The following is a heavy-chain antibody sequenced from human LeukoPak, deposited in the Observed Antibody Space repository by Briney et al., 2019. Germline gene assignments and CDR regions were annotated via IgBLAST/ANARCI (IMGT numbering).Heavy chain of an antibody. D-gene: IGHD4-23*01. V-gene: IGHV3-23*01. CDR2: ISDSGKTT. J-gene: IGHJ4*02. Sequence: PGGSLRLSCAASGFIFSTYGMGWVRQAPGKGLEWVSSISDSGKTTYYADSVKGRFTISRDNSKNTLYLQLNSLRGEDTAVYYCAKDLRWELLFDYWGQGTLVTVSS. CDR3: AKDLRWELLFDY. CDR1: GFIFSTYG.